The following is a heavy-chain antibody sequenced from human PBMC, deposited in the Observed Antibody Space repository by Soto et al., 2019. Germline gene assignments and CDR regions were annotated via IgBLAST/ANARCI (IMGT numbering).Heavy chain of an antibody. V-gene: IGHV4-61*01. CDR1: GGSVSSGSYY. CDR3: ARGGNIVGALFDY. Sequence: QVQLQESGPGLVKPSETLSLTCTVSGGSVSSGSYYWSWIRQPPGKGLAWIGYIYYSGGTHYNPALNSRVTISVDTSKNQFSLKLSSVTAADTAVYYCARGGNIVGALFDYWGQGTLVTVSS. D-gene: IGHD1-26*01. J-gene: IGHJ4*02. CDR2: IYYSGGT.